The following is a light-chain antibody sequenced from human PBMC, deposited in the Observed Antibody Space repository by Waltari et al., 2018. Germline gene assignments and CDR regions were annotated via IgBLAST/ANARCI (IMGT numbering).Light chain of an antibody. V-gene: IGKV4-1*01. Sequence: DIVMTQSPDSLAVSLAERATINCKSSQSVLHSSKNKKYLAWYQQKPGQPLKLLMYWASTRESGVADRVSGSGSGTDFTLNISSLQAEDVAVYYCQQHYTAPITFGQGTRLDIK. J-gene: IGKJ5*01. CDR1: QSVLHSSKNKKY. CDR2: WAS. CDR3: QQHYTAPIT.